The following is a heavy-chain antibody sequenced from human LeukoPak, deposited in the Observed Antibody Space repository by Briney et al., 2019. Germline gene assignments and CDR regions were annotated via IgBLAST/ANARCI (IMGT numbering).Heavy chain of an antibody. CDR2: ISAYNGNT. D-gene: IGHD2-15*01. Sequence: EASVTVSCKASGYTFTSYGISWVRQAPGQGLEWMGWISAYNGNTNYAQKLQGRVTMTTDTSTSTAYMELRSLRSDDTAVYYCAREGLCSGGSCYWGVDYWGQGTLVTVSS. J-gene: IGHJ4*02. CDR1: GYTFTSYG. V-gene: IGHV1-18*01. CDR3: AREGLCSGGSCYWGVDY.